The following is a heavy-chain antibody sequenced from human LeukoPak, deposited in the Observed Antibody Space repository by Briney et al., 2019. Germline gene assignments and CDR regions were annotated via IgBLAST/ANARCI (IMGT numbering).Heavy chain of an antibody. CDR2: IKQDGSEK. Sequence: GGSLRLSCAASEFTFSSYWMSWVRQAPGKGLEWVANIKQDGSEKYYVDSVKGRFTISRDNAKNSLYLQMNSLRAEDTAVYYCARDTTIFGVVTTSFDYWGQGTLVTVSS. CDR3: ARDTTIFGVVTTSFDY. J-gene: IGHJ4*02. D-gene: IGHD3-3*01. V-gene: IGHV3-7*01. CDR1: EFTFSSYW.